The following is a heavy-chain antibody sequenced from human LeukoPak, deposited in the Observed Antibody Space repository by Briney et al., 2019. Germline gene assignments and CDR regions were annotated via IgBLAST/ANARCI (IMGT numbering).Heavy chain of an antibody. CDR3: ARHVRPGEMATFLDAFDI. CDR1: GHDFPDYW. D-gene: IGHD5-24*01. J-gene: IGHJ3*02. V-gene: IGHV5-51*01. Sequence: GESLKISCRASGHDFPDYWIGWVRQMPGKGLEWMGIIYPGDSDTRYSPSFQGQVTISADKSISTAYLQWSSLKASDTAMYYCARHVRPGEMATFLDAFDIWGQGTMVTVSS. CDR2: IYPGDSDT.